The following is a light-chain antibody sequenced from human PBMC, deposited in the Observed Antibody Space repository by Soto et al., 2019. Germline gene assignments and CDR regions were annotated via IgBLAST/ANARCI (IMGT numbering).Light chain of an antibody. CDR1: QSISSW. CDR3: QQYNSYQGT. V-gene: IGKV1-5*03. Sequence: DSQMTQYPSTLSASIGDRVTITCRAGQSISSWLAWYQQKPGKAPKLLISKASTLQSGVPPRFSGSGSGTEFALTISSLQPDDFATYYCQQYNSYQGTFGQGTKVEIK. J-gene: IGKJ1*01. CDR2: KAS.